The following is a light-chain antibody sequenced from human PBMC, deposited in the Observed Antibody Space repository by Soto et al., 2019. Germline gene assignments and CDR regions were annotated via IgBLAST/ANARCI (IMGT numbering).Light chain of an antibody. Sequence: EIVMTQSPATLSVSPGERVTLSCRASQSVNSNLAWYQQKPGQAPRLLIYDASTRATGIPARFSGSGSGTEFSLTISSLQSEDFAVYYCQQYNKRLTFGGGTKVEI. CDR2: DAS. J-gene: IGKJ4*01. V-gene: IGKV3-15*01. CDR3: QQYNKRLT. CDR1: QSVNSN.